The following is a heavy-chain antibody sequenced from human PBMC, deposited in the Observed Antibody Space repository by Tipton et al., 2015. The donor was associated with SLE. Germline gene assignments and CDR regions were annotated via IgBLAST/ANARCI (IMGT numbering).Heavy chain of an antibody. Sequence: TLSLTCAVSGFSISGTYYWGWIRQSAGKGLEWIGNIYPSGTTYYNPSLVSRVTISVDTAGNQFSLELTSVSVADTAVYYCARGNGYWDYWGKGTLVTVSS. CDR2: IYPSGTT. CDR1: GFSISGTYY. J-gene: IGHJ4*02. CDR3: ARGNGYWDY. D-gene: IGHD3-3*01. V-gene: IGHV4-38-2*01.